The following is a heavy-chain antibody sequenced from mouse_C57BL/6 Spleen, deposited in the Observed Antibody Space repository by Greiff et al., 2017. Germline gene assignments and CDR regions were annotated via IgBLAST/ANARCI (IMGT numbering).Heavy chain of an antibody. CDR2: INPSSGYT. D-gene: IGHD2-4*01. V-gene: IGHV1-4*01. CDR3: ARRDYDDYAMDY. CDR1: GYTFTSYT. Sequence: QVQLQQSGAELARPGASVKMSCKASGYTFTSYTMHWVKQRPGQGLEWIGYINPSSGYTKYNQKFKDKATLTADKSSSTAYMQLSSLTSEDSAVYCCARRDYDDYAMDYWGQGTSVTVSS. J-gene: IGHJ4*01.